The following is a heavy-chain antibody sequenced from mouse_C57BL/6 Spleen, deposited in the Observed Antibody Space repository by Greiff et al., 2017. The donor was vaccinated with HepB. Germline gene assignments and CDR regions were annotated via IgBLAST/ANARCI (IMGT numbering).Heavy chain of an antibody. CDR3: ARGGELYAMDY. D-gene: IGHD2-13*01. Sequence: VQLKESGPGLVKPSQSLSLTCSVTGYSITSGYYWNWIRQFPGNKLEWMGYISYDGSNNYNPSLKNRISITLDTSKNQFFLKLHSVTTEDTATYYCARGGELYAMDYWGQGTSVTVSS. CDR2: ISYDGSN. V-gene: IGHV3-6*01. CDR1: GYSITSGYY. J-gene: IGHJ4*01.